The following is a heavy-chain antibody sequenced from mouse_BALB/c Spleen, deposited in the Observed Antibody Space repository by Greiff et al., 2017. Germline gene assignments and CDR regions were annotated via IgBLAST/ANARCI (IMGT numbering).Heavy chain of an antibody. CDR2: IWAGGST. V-gene: IGHV2-9*02. Sequence: VKVVESGPGLVAPSQSLSITCTVSGFSLTSYGVHWVRQPPGKGLEWLGVIWAGGSTNYNSALMSRLSISKDNSKSQVFLKMNSLQTDDTAMYYCARAYYGNYFDYWGQGTTLTVSS. J-gene: IGHJ2*01. CDR3: ARAYYGNYFDY. D-gene: IGHD2-10*01. CDR1: GFSLTSYG.